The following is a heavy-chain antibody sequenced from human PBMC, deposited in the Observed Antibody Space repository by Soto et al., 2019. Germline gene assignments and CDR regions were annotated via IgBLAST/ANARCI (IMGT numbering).Heavy chain of an antibody. J-gene: IGHJ4*02. CDR3: ARGRYRGYSGYDKVRYYFDY. V-gene: IGHV4-39*01. Sequence: SETLSLTCTVSGGSISSSSYYWGWIRQPPGKGLEWIGSIYYSGSTYYNPSLKSRVTISVDTSKNQFSLKLSSVTAADTAVYYCARGRYRGYSGYDKVRYYFDYWGQGTLVTVSS. CDR2: IYYSGST. D-gene: IGHD5-12*01. CDR1: GGSISSSSYY.